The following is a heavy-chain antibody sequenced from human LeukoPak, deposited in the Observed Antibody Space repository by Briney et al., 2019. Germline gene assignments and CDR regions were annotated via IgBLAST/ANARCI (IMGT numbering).Heavy chain of an antibody. CDR3: ARALPITMIVVVYPGGMDV. CDR1: GFIFTTYW. J-gene: IGHJ6*02. D-gene: IGHD3-22*01. CDR2: IKQDGSET. Sequence: PGGSLRLSCGASGFIFTTYWMNWVRQAPGKGLEWVANIKQDGSETYYVDSVKGRFTISRDNDKNSVYLQMGSLRAEDTAVYYCARALPITMIVVVYPGGMDVWGQGTTVTVSS. V-gene: IGHV3-7*01.